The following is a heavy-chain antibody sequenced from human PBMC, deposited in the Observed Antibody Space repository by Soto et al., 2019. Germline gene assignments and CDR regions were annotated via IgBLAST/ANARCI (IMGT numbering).Heavy chain of an antibody. CDR2: ISGNGHNT. Sequence: PGGSLRLSCSASGFIFSSQAMSWVRQAPGKGLEWVSAISGNGHNTWYADSVKGRFTISRDNSKNTLYLQMNSLRAEDTAVYYCAKLTGTMFYWGQGTLVTVSS. D-gene: IGHD1-7*01. J-gene: IGHJ4*02. CDR1: GFIFSSQA. CDR3: AKLTGTMFY. V-gene: IGHV3-23*01.